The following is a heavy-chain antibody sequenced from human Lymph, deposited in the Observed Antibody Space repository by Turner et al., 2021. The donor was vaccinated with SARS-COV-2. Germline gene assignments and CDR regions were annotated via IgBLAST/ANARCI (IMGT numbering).Heavy chain of an antibody. V-gene: IGHV3-30*18. D-gene: IGHD3-3*01. Sequence: QVQLVESGGGVVQHGRSLRLSCAASGFTFNNYGIHWVRQAPGKGLEWVAVISFDGSNKYYADSVKGRFTISRDNTNNTLYLQMNSLRVEDTAVYYCAKGGGSGYLNFDYWGQGTLVTVSS. CDR1: GFTFNNYG. J-gene: IGHJ4*02. CDR2: ISFDGSNK. CDR3: AKGGGSGYLNFDY.